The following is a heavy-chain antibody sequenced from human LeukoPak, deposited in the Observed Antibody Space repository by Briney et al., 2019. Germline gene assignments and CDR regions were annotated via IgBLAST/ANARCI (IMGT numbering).Heavy chain of an antibody. CDR3: ARAIATVDMRP. CDR2: ISVSGNT. J-gene: IGHJ5*02. CDR1: GFTLSSYA. V-gene: IGHV3-23*01. Sequence: GGSLRLSCAASGFTLSSYAMSWVRQGPGKGLEWVSAISVSGNTYHADSVKGRFTVSRDNGNNLLYLQMNSLRVEDAGVYYCARAIATVDMRPWGQGTLVTVSS. D-gene: IGHD6-25*01.